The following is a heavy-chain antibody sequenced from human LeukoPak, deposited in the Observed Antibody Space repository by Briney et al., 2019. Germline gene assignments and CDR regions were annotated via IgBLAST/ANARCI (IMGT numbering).Heavy chain of an antibody. J-gene: IGHJ4*02. Sequence: ASGKVSCKASGYTFTSYYMHWVRQAPGQGLEGMGIINPSCGSTSYAQKFQGRVTMTRDTSTSTVYMELSPLRSQGTAVYYCERGDFDYSSSCHYWGQRTLVTVSS. CDR2: INPSCGST. D-gene: IGHD6-13*01. CDR1: GYTFTSYY. V-gene: IGHV1-46*01. CDR3: ERGDFDYSSSCHY.